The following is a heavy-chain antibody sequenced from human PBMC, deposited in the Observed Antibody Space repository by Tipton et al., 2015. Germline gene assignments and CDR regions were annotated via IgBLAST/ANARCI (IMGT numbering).Heavy chain of an antibody. Sequence: LRLSCTVSGGSIGGGDYYLSWIRPLPGKGPEWVGFISQSGDTHYNPSLESRVTISIDTSKNQLSLNLRSVTAADAAVYYCARGRHITLLRGVSPLYYGMDVWGQGTTVTVSS. CDR3: ARGRHITLLRGVSPLYYGMDV. CDR1: GGSIGGGDYY. J-gene: IGHJ6*02. CDR2: ISQSGDT. V-gene: IGHV4-31*03. D-gene: IGHD3-10*01.